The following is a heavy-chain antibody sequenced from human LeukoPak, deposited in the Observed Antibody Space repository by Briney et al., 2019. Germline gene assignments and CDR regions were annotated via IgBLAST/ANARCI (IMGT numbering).Heavy chain of an antibody. CDR3: ARAVGTDGYNLWVY. Sequence: GGSLRLSCAASGFTFSSYAMSWVRQAPGKGLEWVSAISGSGGSTYYADSVKGRFTISRDNSKNTLYLQMNSLRAEDTAVYYCARAVGTDGYNLWVYWGQGTLVTVSS. J-gene: IGHJ4*02. D-gene: IGHD5-24*01. CDR1: GFTFSSYA. V-gene: IGHV3-23*01. CDR2: ISGSGGST.